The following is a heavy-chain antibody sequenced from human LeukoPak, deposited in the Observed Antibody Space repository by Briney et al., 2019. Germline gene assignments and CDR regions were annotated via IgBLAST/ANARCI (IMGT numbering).Heavy chain of an antibody. V-gene: IGHV4-39*01. CDR3: ARLAMVPY. CDR1: GGSISSSSYY. CDR2: IYYSGST. Sequence: SETLSLTCTVSGGSISSSSYYWGWIRQPPGKGLEWIGSIYYSGSTYYNPSLKSRVTISVDTSKNQFSLKLSSVTAAGTAVYYCARLAMVPYWGQGTLVTVSS. D-gene: IGHD5-18*01. J-gene: IGHJ4*02.